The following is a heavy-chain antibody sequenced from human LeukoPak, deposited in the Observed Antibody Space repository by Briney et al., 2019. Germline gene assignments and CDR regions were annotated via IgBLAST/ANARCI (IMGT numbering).Heavy chain of an antibody. D-gene: IGHD3-22*01. CDR3: ARAPIYYYDSSGYDQNFDY. CDR1: GGSISSYY. J-gene: IGHJ4*02. CDR2: IYYSGST. Sequence: SETLSLTCTVSGGSISSYYWSWIRQPPGKGLGWIGYIYYSGSTNYNPSLKSRVTISVDTSKNQFSLKLSSVTAADTAVYYCARAPIYYYDSSGYDQNFDYWGQGTLVTVSS. V-gene: IGHV4-59*01.